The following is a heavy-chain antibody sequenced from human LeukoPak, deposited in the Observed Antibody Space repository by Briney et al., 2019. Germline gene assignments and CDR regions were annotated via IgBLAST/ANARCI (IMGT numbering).Heavy chain of an antibody. J-gene: IGHJ6*03. CDR3: ARGRNDYPSYYYYMDV. V-gene: IGHV4-61*02. Sequence: SETLSLTCTVSGGSISSGSYYWSWIRQPAGKGLEWIGRIYTSGSTNYNPSLKSRVTISVDTSKNQFSLKLSSVTAADTAVYYCARGRNDYPSYYYYMDVWGKGTTVTVSS. CDR1: GGSISSGSYY. D-gene: IGHD4-11*01. CDR2: IYTSGST.